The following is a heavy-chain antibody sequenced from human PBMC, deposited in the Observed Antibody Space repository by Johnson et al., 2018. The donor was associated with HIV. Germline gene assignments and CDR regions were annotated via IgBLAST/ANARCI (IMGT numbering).Heavy chain of an antibody. CDR1: GFTFDDYA. J-gene: IGHJ3*02. V-gene: IGHV3-9*01. Sequence: VQLVESGGGLVQPGRSLRLSCAASGFTFDDYAMHWVRQAPGKGLEWVSGISWNSGSIGYADSVKGRFTISRDNAKNSLYLQMNSLRTEDTAVYYCARGLLWFGELLEAFDIWGQGTMVTVSS. CDR2: ISWNSGSI. CDR3: ARGLLWFGELLEAFDI. D-gene: IGHD3-10*01.